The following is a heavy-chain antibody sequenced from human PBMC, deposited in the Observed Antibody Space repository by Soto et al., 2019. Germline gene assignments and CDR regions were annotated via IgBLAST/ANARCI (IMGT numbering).Heavy chain of an antibody. CDR3: TRDKEAAGTATPSFDS. D-gene: IGHD6-13*01. CDR2: INHSGST. J-gene: IGHJ4*02. Sequence: SETLSLTCAVYGGSFSGYYWSWIRQPPGKGLEWIGEINHSGSTNYNPSLKSRVTISVDTSKNQFSLKLSSVTAADTAVYYCTRDKEAAGTATPSFDSWGKGALVHVS. CDR1: GGSFSGYY. V-gene: IGHV4-34*01.